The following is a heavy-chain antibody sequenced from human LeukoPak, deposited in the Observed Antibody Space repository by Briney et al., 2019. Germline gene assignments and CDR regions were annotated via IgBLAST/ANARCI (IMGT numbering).Heavy chain of an antibody. V-gene: IGHV4-31*03. J-gene: IGHJ4*02. Sequence: SSQTLSLTCTVSGGSISSGGYYWSWIRQHPGKGLEWIGYIYYSGSTYYNPSLKSRVTISVDTSKNQFSLKLSSVTAADTAVYYCARNEAARPYFDYWGLGTLVTVSS. D-gene: IGHD6-6*01. CDR2: IYYSGST. CDR3: ARNEAARPYFDY. CDR1: GGSISSGGYY.